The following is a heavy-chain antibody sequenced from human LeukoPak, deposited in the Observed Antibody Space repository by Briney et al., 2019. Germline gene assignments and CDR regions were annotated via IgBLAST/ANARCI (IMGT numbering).Heavy chain of an antibody. V-gene: IGHV3-23*01. CDR3: AKGYYYGSGSFRWFDP. CDR1: GFTFSIHA. CDR2: ISAGGGTT. Sequence: GGSLRLSCADSGFTFSIHAMIWLPHAPGKGLEWVSAISAGGGTTYYADPVKGRLTISRDKSKNQLYLQMNSLRAEDTAVYYCAKGYYYGSGSFRWFDPWGQGTLVTVSS. D-gene: IGHD3-10*01. J-gene: IGHJ5*02.